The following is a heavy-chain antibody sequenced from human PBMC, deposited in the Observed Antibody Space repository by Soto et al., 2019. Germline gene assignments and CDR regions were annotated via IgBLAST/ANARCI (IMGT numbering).Heavy chain of an antibody. D-gene: IGHD2-2*02. CDR2: IDPSDSYT. CDR3: AHTLGYCSSTSCYMNYYYGMDV. Sequence: GESLKISCKGSGYSFTSYWISWVRQMPGKGLEWMGRIDPSDSYTNYSPSFQGHVTISADKSISTAYLQWSSLKASDTAMYYCAHTLGYCSSTSCYMNYYYGMDVWGQGTTVTVS. V-gene: IGHV5-10-1*01. J-gene: IGHJ6*02. CDR1: GYSFTSYW.